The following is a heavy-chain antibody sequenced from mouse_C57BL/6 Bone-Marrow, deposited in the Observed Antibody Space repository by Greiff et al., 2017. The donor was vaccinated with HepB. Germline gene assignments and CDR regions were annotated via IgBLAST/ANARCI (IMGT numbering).Heavy chain of an antibody. Sequence: EVHLVESGGGLVKPGGSLKLCCAASGFTFSDDGMHWVLQAPEKGLEWVAYISSGSSTIYYADTVKCRFTISRDNAKNTRFLQMTSLRSEDTAIYYCASYYGFDHWGDGTTPTVSS. D-gene: IGHD1-1*01. CDR3: ASYYGFDH. CDR2: ISSGSSTI. V-gene: IGHV5-17*01. CDR1: GFTFSDDG. J-gene: IGHJ2*01.